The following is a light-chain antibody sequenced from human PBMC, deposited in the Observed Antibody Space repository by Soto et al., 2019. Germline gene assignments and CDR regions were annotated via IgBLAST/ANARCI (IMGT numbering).Light chain of an antibody. V-gene: IGLV2-14*01. J-gene: IGLJ1*01. CDR2: DVT. CDR3: SSYTISSTYV. CDR1: SSDVGAYNY. Sequence: QSVLTQPASVSGSPGQSIAISCTGTSSDVGAYNYVSWYQQYPGKAPKLVIYDVTNRPSGVSNRFSGSKSGSTASLTISGLQAEDEADYYCSSYTISSTYVFGTGTKATVL.